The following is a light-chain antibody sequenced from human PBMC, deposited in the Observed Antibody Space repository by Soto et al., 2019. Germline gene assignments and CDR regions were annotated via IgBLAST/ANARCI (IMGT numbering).Light chain of an antibody. V-gene: IGKV3-20*01. CDR1: QSVTSGY. CDR2: DAS. CDR3: QQYGSSPPLT. Sequence: EIVLSQSPGTLSLSPVERATLSCMASQSVTSGYLAWYQQRPGQAPRLLIHDASSRATGIPDRFSGSGSGTDFTLTISRLEPEDFAVYYCQQYGSSPPLTFGGGTKVDIK. J-gene: IGKJ4*01.